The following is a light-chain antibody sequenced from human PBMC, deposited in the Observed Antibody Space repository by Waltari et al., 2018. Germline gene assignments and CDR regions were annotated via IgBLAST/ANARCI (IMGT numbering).Light chain of an antibody. CDR2: WAS. Sequence: DIVMTQSPDSLAVSLGERATINGKSSQSVLYSSNNKNYLTWYQQKPGQPPKLLIYWASTRESWVPDRFSGSGSGTDFTLTISSLQAEDVAVYYCQQYYSTPPTFGQGTKVEIK. J-gene: IGKJ1*01. CDR3: QQYYSTPPT. CDR1: QSVLYSSNNKNY. V-gene: IGKV4-1*01.